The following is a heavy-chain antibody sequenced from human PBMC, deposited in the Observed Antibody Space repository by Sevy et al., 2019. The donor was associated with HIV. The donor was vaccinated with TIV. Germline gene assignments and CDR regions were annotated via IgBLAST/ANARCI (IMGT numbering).Heavy chain of an antibody. Sequence: GGSLRLSCAASRFTFSRFAMSWVRQAPGKGLEWVSIITGSGDITYYEQSVKGRFTISRDNSKNTLSLQMNSLRAEDTAIYFCAKTDRISALGQFDYWGQGTLVTVSS. J-gene: IGHJ4*02. CDR1: RFTFSRFA. CDR2: ITGSGDIT. V-gene: IGHV3-23*01. CDR3: AKTDRISALGQFDY. D-gene: IGHD6-13*01.